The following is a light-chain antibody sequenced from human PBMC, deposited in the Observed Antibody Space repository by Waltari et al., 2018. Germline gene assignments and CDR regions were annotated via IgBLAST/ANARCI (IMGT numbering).Light chain of an antibody. CDR3: QESFTSPRT. CDR1: QTIFMF. V-gene: IGKV1-39*01. CDR2: GAS. J-gene: IGKJ1*01. Sequence: DIQMTQSPSPLSASLGDRVTITCRASQTIFMFLNWYQQRPGKAPNLLIYGASNLLSGVPSRFSGSGSGTDFTLTISSLQPEDVATYYCQESFTSPRTFGPGTKVEI.